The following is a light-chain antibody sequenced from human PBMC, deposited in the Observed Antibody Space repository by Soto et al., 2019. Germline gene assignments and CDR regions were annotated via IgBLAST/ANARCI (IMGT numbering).Light chain of an antibody. CDR3: SSYTTSNPRQIV. V-gene: IGLV2-14*03. CDR1: SSDVGGYNY. CDR2: DVS. Sequence: QSALAQPASVSGSPGQSITISCTGTSSDVGGYNYVSWYQHHPGKAPKLIIYDVSNRPSGVSNRFSGSKSGNTASLTISGLQPEDEADYYCSSYTTSNPRQIVSGTGTKVTVL. J-gene: IGLJ1*01.